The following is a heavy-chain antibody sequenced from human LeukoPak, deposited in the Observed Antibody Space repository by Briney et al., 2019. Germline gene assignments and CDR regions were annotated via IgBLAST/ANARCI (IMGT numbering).Heavy chain of an antibody. Sequence: PGGSLGLSCAASGFTFSSYGMHWVRQAPGKGLEWVAFIRYDGSNKYYADSVKGRFTISRDNSKNTLYLQMNSLRAEDTAVYYCAKEFSSSWSLWGQGTLVTVSS. CDR3: AKEFSSSWSL. CDR2: IRYDGSNK. CDR1: GFTFSSYG. J-gene: IGHJ4*02. V-gene: IGHV3-30*02. D-gene: IGHD6-13*01.